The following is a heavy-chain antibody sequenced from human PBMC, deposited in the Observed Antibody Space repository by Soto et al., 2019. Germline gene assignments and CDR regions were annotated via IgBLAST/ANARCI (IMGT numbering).Heavy chain of an antibody. Sequence: SETLALTSTVSGGSMKSNYWSWIRQPPGKGLEWIGDIYNRGSTNYNPSLKSRVTISVDTSKNQFSLKLSSVTAADTAVYYCARGDQGLLPYYFDYWGQGTLVTVSS. J-gene: IGHJ4*02. D-gene: IGHD3-22*01. CDR1: GGSMKSNY. CDR3: ARGDQGLLPYYFDY. V-gene: IGHV4-59*12. CDR2: IYNRGST.